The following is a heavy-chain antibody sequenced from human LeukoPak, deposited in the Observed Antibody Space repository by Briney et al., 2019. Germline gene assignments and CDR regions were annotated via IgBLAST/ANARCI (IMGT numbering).Heavy chain of an antibody. V-gene: IGHV3-23*01. D-gene: IGHD3-22*01. Sequence: GGSLRLSCAASGFTFSSYAMSWVRQAPGKGLEWVSAISGSGGSTYYADSVKGRFTTSRDNSKNTLYLQMNSLRAEDTAVYYCAKTNYYDSSGYGSEGAFDIWGQGTMVTVSS. CDR3: AKTNYYDSSGYGSEGAFDI. CDR1: GFTFSSYA. CDR2: ISGSGGST. J-gene: IGHJ3*02.